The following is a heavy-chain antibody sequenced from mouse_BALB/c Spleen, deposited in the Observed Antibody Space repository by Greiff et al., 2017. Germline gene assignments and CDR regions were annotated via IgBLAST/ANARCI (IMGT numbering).Heavy chain of an antibody. D-gene: IGHD2-14*01. CDR3: ARVRKRGYYYAMDY. CDR2: INPNNGGT. CDR1: GYTFTDYN. Sequence: EVQLQQSGPELVKPGASVKIPCKASGYTFTDYNMDWVKQSHGKSLEWIGDINPNNGGTIYNQKFKGKATLTVDKSSSTAYMELRSLTSEDTAVYYCARVRKRGYYYAMDYWGQGTSVTVSS. V-gene: IGHV1-18*01. J-gene: IGHJ4*01.